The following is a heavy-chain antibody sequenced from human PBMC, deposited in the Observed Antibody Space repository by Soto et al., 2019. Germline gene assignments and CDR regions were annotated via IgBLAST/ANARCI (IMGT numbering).Heavy chain of an antibody. V-gene: IGHV1-8*01. Sequence: ASVKVSCKASGYTFTSYDINWVRQATGQGLEWMGWMNPNSGNTGYAQKFQGRVTMTRNTSISTAYMELSGLRSEDTAVYYCARVPLLPLKYQRSWFDPWGQGTLVTVSSGKHNCARLITMVRGVIKSMRPYGMDVWGQGTTVTVSS. D-gene: IGHD3-10*01. J-gene: IGHJ6*02. CDR3: ARVPLLPLKYQRSWFDPWGQGTLVTVSSGKHNCARLITMVRGVIKSMRPYGMDV. CDR1: GYTFTSYD. CDR2: MNPNSGNT.